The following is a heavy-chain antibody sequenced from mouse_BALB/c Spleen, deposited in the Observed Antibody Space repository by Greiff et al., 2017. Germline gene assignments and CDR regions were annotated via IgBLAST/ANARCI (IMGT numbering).Heavy chain of an antibody. V-gene: IGHV14-4*02. CDR1: GFNIKDYY. J-gene: IGHJ2*01. Sequence: EVKLVESGAELVRSGASVKLSCTASGFNIKDYYMHWVKQRPEQGLEWIGWIDPENGDTEYAPKFQGKATMTADTSSNTAYLQLSSLTSEDTAVYYCKSQFITTAGYWGQGTTLTVSS. CDR3: KSQFITTAGY. CDR2: IDPENGDT. D-gene: IGHD1-2*01.